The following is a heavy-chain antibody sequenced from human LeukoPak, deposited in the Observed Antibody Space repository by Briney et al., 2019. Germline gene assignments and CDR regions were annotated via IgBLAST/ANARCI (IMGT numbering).Heavy chain of an antibody. V-gene: IGHV3-23*01. D-gene: IGHD5-18*01. CDR2: ISGSGGST. CDR1: EFTFSNAW. CDR3: AKDAAGYSYGQSDY. J-gene: IGHJ4*02. Sequence: GGSLRLSCAASEFTFSNAWMSWVRQAPGKGLEWVSSISGSGGSTYYAVSVKGRFTISRDNSKNTLYMQMNSLRAEDTALYYCAKDAAGYSYGQSDYWGQGTLVTVSS.